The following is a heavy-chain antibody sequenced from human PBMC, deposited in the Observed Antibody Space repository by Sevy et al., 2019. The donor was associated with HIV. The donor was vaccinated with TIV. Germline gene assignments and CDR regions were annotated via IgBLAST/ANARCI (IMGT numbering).Heavy chain of an antibody. CDR1: GFTFSGYS. CDR3: ARGEYYGSGSYYHYYYGMDV. J-gene: IGHJ6*02. D-gene: IGHD3-10*01. Sequence: GGSLRLSCAASGFTFSGYSMNWVRQAPGKGLEWVSSISSSSSYIYYADSVKGRFTISRDNAKNSLYLQMNSLRAEDKAVYYCARGEYYGSGSYYHYYYGMDVWGQGPTVTVSS. CDR2: ISSSSSYI. V-gene: IGHV3-21*01.